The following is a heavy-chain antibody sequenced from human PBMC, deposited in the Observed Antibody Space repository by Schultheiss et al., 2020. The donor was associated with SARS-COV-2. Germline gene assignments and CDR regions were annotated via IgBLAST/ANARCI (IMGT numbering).Heavy chain of an antibody. D-gene: IGHD3-10*01. V-gene: IGHV4-4*07. CDR2: IYTSGST. J-gene: IGHJ5*02. CDR3: ARNHDGSGRDGVDP. CDR1: GGSISSYY. Sequence: SETLSLTCTVSGGSISSYYWSWSRQPAGKGLEWIGRIYTSGSTNYNPSLKSRVNRSVDTAKNQFALKLSSGTAADTAGEDWARNHDGSGRDGVDPWGQGTLVTGSS.